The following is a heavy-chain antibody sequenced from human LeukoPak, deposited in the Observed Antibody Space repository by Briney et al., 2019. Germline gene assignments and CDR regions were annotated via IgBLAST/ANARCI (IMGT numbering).Heavy chain of an antibody. D-gene: IGHD6-6*01. CDR3: ARGPNSNWSGLDF. Sequence: GGSLRLSCTASGFSFSGHWMHWVRQLPGKGLVWVSRISPTGSTTSYADSVKGRFTVSRDNAKNTLYLQVNNLRAEDTAVYYCARGPNSNWSGLDFWGQGTLLTVSS. J-gene: IGHJ4*02. CDR1: GFSFSGHW. CDR2: ISPTGSTT. V-gene: IGHV3-74*01.